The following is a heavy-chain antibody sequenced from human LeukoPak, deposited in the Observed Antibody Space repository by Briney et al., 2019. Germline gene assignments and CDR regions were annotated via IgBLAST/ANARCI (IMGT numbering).Heavy chain of an antibody. D-gene: IGHD5-12*01. CDR2: ISSSGSTI. CDR1: GFTFSSYE. V-gene: IGHV3-48*03. Sequence: PGGSLRLSCAASGFTFSSYEMNWVRQAPGKGLEWVSYISSSGSTIYYADSVKGRFTISRDNAKNSLYLQMNSLRAEDTAVYYCARDRGRGYSGLGYWGQGTLVTVSS. J-gene: IGHJ4*02. CDR3: ARDRGRGYSGLGY.